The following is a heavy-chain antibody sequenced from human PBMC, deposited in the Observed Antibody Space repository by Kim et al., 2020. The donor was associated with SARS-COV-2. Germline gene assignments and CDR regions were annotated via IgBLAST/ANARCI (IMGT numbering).Heavy chain of an antibody. CDR2: MNHDGSEI. CDR3: ARAVF. V-gene: IGHV3-7*01. Sequence: VGSLRLSCEVSGFTFSREWMSWVRQAPGKGPEWVANMNHDGSEIYYVDSVRGRFIISRDNAKNSLHLQMNTLRVEDTAVYYCARAVFWGQGTTVTVSS. CDR1: GFTFSREW. J-gene: IGHJ3*01.